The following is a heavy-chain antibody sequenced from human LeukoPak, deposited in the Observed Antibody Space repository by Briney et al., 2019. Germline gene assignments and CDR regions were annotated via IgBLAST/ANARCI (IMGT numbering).Heavy chain of an antibody. D-gene: IGHD3-10*01. J-gene: IGHJ5*02. CDR2: ISAYNGNT. V-gene: IGHV1-18*01. Sequence: ASVKVSCKASGYTFSTNGISWVRQAPGQGLEWMGWISAYNGNTNYAQKLRGRVTMTTDTSTSTAYMELRSLRSDDTAVYYCARDRGRAPFDPWGQGTLVTVSS. CDR1: GYTFSTNG. CDR3: ARDRGRAPFDP.